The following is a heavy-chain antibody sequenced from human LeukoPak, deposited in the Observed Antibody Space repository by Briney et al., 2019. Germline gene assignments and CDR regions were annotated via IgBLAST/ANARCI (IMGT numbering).Heavy chain of an antibody. V-gene: IGHV4-38-2*02. CDR2: VYHSGAE. CDR1: TDAITSHFY. CDR3: ARASFASGSYYFDL. J-gene: IGHJ4*02. Sequence: SETLSLTCIVSTDAITSHFYWGWIRQSPGEGGKGLEWIASVYHSGAEYVNPSLKSRVTTSVDTSKSQFYLTLTSVTAADTAVYFCARASFASGSYYFDLWGPGTLITVSS. D-gene: IGHD3-10*01.